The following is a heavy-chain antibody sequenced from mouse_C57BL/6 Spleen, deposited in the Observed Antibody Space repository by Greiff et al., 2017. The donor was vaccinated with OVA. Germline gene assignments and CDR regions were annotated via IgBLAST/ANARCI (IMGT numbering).Heavy chain of an antibody. J-gene: IGHJ3*01. V-gene: IGHV5-17*01. Sequence: EVKLQESGGGLVKPGGSLKLSCAASGFTFSDYGMHWVRQAPEKGLEWVAYISSGSSTIYYADTVKGRFTISRDNAKNTLFLQMTSLRSEDTAMYYCATGGGSSSWFAYWGQGTLVTVSA. CDR1: GFTFSDYG. D-gene: IGHD1-1*01. CDR2: ISSGSSTI. CDR3: ATGGGSSSWFAY.